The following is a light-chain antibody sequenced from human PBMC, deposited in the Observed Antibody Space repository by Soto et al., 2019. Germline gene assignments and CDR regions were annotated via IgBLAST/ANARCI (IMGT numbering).Light chain of an antibody. Sequence: QSVLTQPPSVSAASGQKVTISCSGSSSNIGNTYVSWYQQLPGTAPKLLIYDNDKRPSGIPDRFSGSKSGTSATLGITGLQTGDEADYYCETWDSNLSAVVFGGGTKVTVL. CDR1: SSNIGNTY. J-gene: IGLJ3*02. V-gene: IGLV1-51*01. CDR2: DND. CDR3: ETWDSNLSAVV.